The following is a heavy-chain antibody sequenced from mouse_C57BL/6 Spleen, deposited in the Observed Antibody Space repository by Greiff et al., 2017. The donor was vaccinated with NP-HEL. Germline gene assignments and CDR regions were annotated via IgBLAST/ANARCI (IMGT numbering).Heavy chain of an antibody. CDR3: TRGDEWYFDV. Sequence: EVQVVESGEGLVKPGGSLKLSCAASGFTFSSYAMSWVRQTPEKRLEWVAYISRGGDCIYYSDTLKGRFTISIDNARNTLYRQMSSLKSEDTAIDDCTRGDEWYFDVWGTGTTVTVSS. J-gene: IGHJ1*03. V-gene: IGHV5-9-1*02. CDR1: GFTFSSYA. CDR2: ISRGGDCI.